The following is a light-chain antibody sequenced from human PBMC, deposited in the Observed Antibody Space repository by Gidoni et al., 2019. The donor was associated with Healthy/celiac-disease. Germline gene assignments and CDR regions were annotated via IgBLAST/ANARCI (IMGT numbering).Light chain of an antibody. CDR1: SSNIGSNY. CDR3: AAWDDSLSGQV. Sequence: QSVLTQPPSASGTSGQRVTISCSGSSSNIGSNYVYWYQQLPGTAPKLLIYSNNQRPSGVPDRFSGSKSGTSASLAISGLRSEDEADYYCAAWDDSLSGQVFGGGTKLTVL. CDR2: SNN. J-gene: IGLJ3*02. V-gene: IGLV1-47*02.